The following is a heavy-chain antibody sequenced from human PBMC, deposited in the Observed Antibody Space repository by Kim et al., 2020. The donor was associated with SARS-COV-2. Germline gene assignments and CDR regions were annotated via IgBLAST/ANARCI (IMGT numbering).Heavy chain of an antibody. Sequence: GESLKISCKGSGYSFTSYWISWVRQMPGKGLEWMGRIDPSDSYTNYSPSFKGHVTISADKSISTAYLQWSSLKASDTAMYYCARHPSDSEIAIDIWGQGTMVTVSS. D-gene: IGHD1-26*01. CDR3: ARHPSDSEIAIDI. V-gene: IGHV5-10-1*01. CDR2: IDPSDSYT. J-gene: IGHJ3*02. CDR1: GYSFTSYW.